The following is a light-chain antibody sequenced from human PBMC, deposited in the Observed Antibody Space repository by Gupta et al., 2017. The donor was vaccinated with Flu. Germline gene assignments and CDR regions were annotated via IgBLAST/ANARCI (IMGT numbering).Light chain of an antibody. CDR2: AAS. CDR1: QSINTY. J-gene: IGKJ1*01. Sequence: DIQLTQSPSSLSASVGDRVTITCRASQSINTYLSWYQQRPGKAPNLLISAASSLQSGVPSRFSGSGSGTDFSLTISRLQPEDFTTYYCQQRDSTLWTFGQGTKVEIK. V-gene: IGKV1-39*01. CDR3: QQRDSTLWT.